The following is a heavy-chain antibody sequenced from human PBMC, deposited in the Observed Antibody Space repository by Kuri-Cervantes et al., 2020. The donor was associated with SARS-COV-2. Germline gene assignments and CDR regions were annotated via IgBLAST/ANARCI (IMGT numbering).Heavy chain of an antibody. CDR1: GYSISSGYF. CDR3: ARLEIPLVAAAYAY. CDR2: TYHSDSV. D-gene: IGHD6-13*01. J-gene: IGHJ4*02. Sequence: GSLRLSCSVSGYSISSGYFWGWIRQPPGKGLEWIGSTYHSDSVFYNPSLRSRVTISVDMSKNQFSLKLSSVTAADTAVYYCARLEIPLVAAAYAYWGQGTLVTVSS. V-gene: IGHV4-38-2*02.